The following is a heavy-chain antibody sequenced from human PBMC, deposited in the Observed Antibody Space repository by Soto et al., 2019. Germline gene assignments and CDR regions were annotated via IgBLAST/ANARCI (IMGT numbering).Heavy chain of an antibody. J-gene: IGHJ3*01. CDR1: GFSVSGNF. CDR3: AIFDYGTFDF. CDR2: HYIGGST. D-gene: IGHD4-17*01. Sequence: EVQLVESGGGLVQPGESLRLSCAVSGFSVSGNFMSWVRQAPGKGLEWVSDHYIGGSTYYADSVKGRFTISRDIPKNTLYLQMNSLRPEDTAAYYCAIFDYGTFDFWGRGTMVTVSS. V-gene: IGHV3-66*01.